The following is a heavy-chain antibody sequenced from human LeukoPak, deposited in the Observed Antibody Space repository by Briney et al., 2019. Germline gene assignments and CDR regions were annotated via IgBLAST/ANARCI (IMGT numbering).Heavy chain of an antibody. V-gene: IGHV3-7*01. CDR3: ARDEVVGTTYFDY. CDR2: IKQDGSEK. J-gene: IGHJ4*02. D-gene: IGHD1-26*01. Sequence: GGSLRLSCAASGFTFSSYWTSWVRQAPGKGLEWVANIKQDGSEKYYVDSVKGRFTISRDNAKNSLYLQMNSLRAEDTAVYYCARDEVVGTTYFDYWGQGTLVTVSS. CDR1: GFTFSSYW.